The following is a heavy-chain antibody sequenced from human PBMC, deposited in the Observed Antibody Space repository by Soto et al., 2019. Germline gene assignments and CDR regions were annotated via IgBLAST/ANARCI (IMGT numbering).Heavy chain of an antibody. J-gene: IGHJ3*02. CDR3: ARAPIYTEGGGYYYSFDM. CDR1: GYTFTGYY. D-gene: IGHD3-22*01. V-gene: IGHV1-2*04. Sequence: QVQLVQSGAEVRKPGASVTVSCKAFGYTFTGYYIHWVRQAPGQGPEWMGWSNPNSGGTKYSQKLHGWVNMNRDTSINTAYMELRRLTADDTAVYFSARAPIYTEGGGYYYSFDMWGPGTMLSVSS. CDR2: SNPNSGGT.